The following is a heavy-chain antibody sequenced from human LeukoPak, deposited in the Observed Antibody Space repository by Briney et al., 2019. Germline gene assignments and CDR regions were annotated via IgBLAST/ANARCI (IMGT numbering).Heavy chain of an antibody. V-gene: IGHV1-2*02. D-gene: IGHD2-15*01. CDR2: INPNSGGT. Sequence: ASVKVSCKASGYTFTGYYMHWVRQAPGQGLEWMGWINPNSGGTNYAQKFQGRVTMTRDTSISTAYMELSRLRSDDTAVYYCARVRSWVAATGNWFDPWGQGTLVTVSS. J-gene: IGHJ5*02. CDR3: ARVRSWVAATGNWFDP. CDR1: GYTFTGYY.